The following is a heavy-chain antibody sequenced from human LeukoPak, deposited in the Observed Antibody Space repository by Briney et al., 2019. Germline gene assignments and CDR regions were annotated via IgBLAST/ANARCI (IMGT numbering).Heavy chain of an antibody. CDR3: AQVGDHYHWYLDL. CDR1: GFTFSIYA. D-gene: IGHD3-10*01. J-gene: IGHJ2*01. Sequence: GGSLRLSCAASGFTFSIYAMTWVRQAPGKGLQWVSTITSSGGTTYSADSVQGRFTISRDNSKNMLHLQMNSLRVEDTAVYYCAQVGDHYHWYLDLWGRGTLVTASS. V-gene: IGHV3-23*01. CDR2: ITSSGGTT.